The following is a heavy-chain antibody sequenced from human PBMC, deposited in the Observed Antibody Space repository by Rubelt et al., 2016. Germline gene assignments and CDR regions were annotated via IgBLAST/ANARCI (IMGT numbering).Heavy chain of an antibody. CDR3: ATALGHRRRNDFWSGYYLSPFDY. V-gene: IGHV1-24*01. J-gene: IGHJ4*02. CDR2: FDPEDGET. D-gene: IGHD3-3*01. Sequence: TGGFDPEDGETIYAQKFQGRVTMTEDTSTDTAYMELSSLRSEDTAVYYCATALGHRRRNDFWSGYYLSPFDYWGQGTLVTVSS.